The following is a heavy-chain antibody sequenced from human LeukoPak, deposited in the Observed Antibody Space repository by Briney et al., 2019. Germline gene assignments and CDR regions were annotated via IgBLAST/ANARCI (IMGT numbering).Heavy chain of an antibody. V-gene: IGHV1-69*13. CDR3: ARDYYYDSSGQENWLDP. CDR1: GCTFSTYS. J-gene: IGHJ5*02. CDR2: VIPVFGTS. Sequence: SVKVSCKASGCTFSTYSTSWVRQAPGHGLEWMGGVIPVFGTSVYAQKFQDRVTITADGSTSTAYMELRSLRSEDTAVYYCARDYYYDSSGQENWLDPWGQGTLVTVSS. D-gene: IGHD3-22*01.